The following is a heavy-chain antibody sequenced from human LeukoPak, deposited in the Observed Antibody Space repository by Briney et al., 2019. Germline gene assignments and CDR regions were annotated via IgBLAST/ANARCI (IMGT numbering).Heavy chain of an antibody. CDR1: GFTFSTYS. CDR3: ARDYPNSSPDAFDI. CDR2: ISSSSSYI. J-gene: IGHJ3*02. Sequence: PGGSLRLSCAASGFTFSTYSMNWVRQAPGKGLEWVSSISSSSSYIYYADSVKGRFTISRDNAKNSLYLQMNSLRAEDTVVYYCARDYPNSSPDAFDIWGQGTMVTVSS. V-gene: IGHV3-21*01. D-gene: IGHD6-13*01.